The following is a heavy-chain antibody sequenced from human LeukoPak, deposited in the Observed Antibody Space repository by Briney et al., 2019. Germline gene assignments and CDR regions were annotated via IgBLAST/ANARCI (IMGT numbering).Heavy chain of an antibody. CDR1: GFTFDECA. J-gene: IGHJ4*02. CDR3: ATSIQLWPSEYYFDY. D-gene: IGHD5-18*01. V-gene: IGHV3-9*03. Sequence: GGSLRLSCAAAGFTFDECAMHWVRQAPGKGLEWVSGISWNSGSIGYADSVKGQFTISRDNAKNSLYLQMNSLRAEDMALYYCATSIQLWPSEYYFDYWGQGTLVTVSS. CDR2: ISWNSGSI.